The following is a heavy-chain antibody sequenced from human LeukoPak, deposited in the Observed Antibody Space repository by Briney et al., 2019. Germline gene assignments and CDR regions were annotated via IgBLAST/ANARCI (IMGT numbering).Heavy chain of an antibody. CDR3: AKVIYSNYGFFDY. J-gene: IGHJ4*02. Sequence: GGSLRLSCEASGITFSDFAMNWVRQAPGKGLEWVSAISDGGSSTYYADSVKGRFSISRDNSKNTVHLQMNSLRAEDTAVYYCAKVIYSNYGFFDYWGQGTLVTVSS. D-gene: IGHD4-11*01. V-gene: IGHV3-23*01. CDR2: ISDGGSST. CDR1: GITFSDFA.